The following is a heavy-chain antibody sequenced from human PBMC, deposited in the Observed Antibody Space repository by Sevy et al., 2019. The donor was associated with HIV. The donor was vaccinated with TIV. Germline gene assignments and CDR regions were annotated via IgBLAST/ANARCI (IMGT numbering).Heavy chain of an antibody. J-gene: IGHJ6*02. Sequence: GGSLRLSCAASGFIFSTYAMSWVRQAPGKGLEWVSAISGSGGSTYNADSMKGRFTISRDNSKNTLCLQMNSLRVDDTAVYYCAKGDRTFYGLDVWGQGTTVTVSS. CDR3: AKGDRTFYGLDV. CDR1: GFIFSTYA. V-gene: IGHV3-23*01. CDR2: ISGSGGST.